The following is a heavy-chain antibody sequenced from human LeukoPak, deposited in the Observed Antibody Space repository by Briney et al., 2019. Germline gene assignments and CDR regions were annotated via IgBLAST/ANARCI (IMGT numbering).Heavy chain of an antibody. D-gene: IGHD6-13*01. J-gene: IGHJ4*02. Sequence: ASVTVSCKASGYTFTSYAMHWVRQAPGQRLEWMGWINAGNGNTKYSQKFQGRVTITRDTSASTAYTELSSLRSEDTAVYYCARDPIGSSWPYYFDYWGQGTLVTVSS. CDR2: INAGNGNT. CDR1: GYTFTSYA. V-gene: IGHV1-3*01. CDR3: ARDPIGSSWPYYFDY.